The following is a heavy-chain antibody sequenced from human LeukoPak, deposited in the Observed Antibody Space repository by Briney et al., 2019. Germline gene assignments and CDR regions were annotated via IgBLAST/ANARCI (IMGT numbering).Heavy chain of an antibody. V-gene: IGHV3-30*02. CDR1: GFTFSSYG. CDR2: IRYDGSNK. CDR3: ARGDNWNYGDSLDY. J-gene: IGHJ4*02. Sequence: PGGSLRLSCAASGFTFSSYGMHWVRQAPGKGLEWVAFIRYDGSNKYYADSVKGRFTISRDNSKNTLYLQMNSLRSEDTAVYYCARGDNWNYGDSLDYWGQGTLVTVSS. D-gene: IGHD1-7*01.